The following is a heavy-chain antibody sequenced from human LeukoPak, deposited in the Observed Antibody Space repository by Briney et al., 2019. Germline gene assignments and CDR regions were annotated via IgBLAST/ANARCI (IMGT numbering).Heavy chain of an antibody. D-gene: IGHD3-10*01. CDR1: GGSISSSSYY. CDR3: AGLLWFGELEEFGP. V-gene: IGHV4-39*07. CDR2: IYYSGST. Sequence: PSETLSLTCTVSGGSISSSSYYWGWIRQPPGKGLEWIGTIYYSGSTYYNPSLKSRVTISVDTSKNQFSLKLSSVTAADTAVYYCAGLLWFGELEEFGPWGQGTLVTVSS. J-gene: IGHJ5*02.